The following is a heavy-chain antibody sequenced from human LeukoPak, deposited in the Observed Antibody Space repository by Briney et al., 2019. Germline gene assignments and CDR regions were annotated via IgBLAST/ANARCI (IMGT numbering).Heavy chain of an antibody. Sequence: SETLSLTCTVSGGSISSYYWGWIRQPAGKGLEWIGRIYTSGSTNYNPSLKSRVTMSVDTSKNQFSLKLSSVTAADTAVYYCARGRGSGSYLHFDYWGQGTLVTVSS. CDR3: ARGRGSGSYLHFDY. J-gene: IGHJ4*02. D-gene: IGHD1-26*01. CDR1: GGSISSYY. CDR2: IYTSGST. V-gene: IGHV4-4*07.